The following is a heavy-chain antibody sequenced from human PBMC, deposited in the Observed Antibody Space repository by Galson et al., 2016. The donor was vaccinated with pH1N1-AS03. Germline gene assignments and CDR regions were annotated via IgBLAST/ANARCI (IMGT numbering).Heavy chain of an antibody. CDR2: IFYSEST. D-gene: IGHD6-19*01. V-gene: IGHV4-31*01. CDR1: GGSINSDAYY. CDR3: ARQVAVAGTFYFDY. Sequence: TLSLTCTASGGSINSDAYYWSWVRQHPGKGLEWIGYIFYSESTYYNPSLKSLVTISLDTSKNQFSLRLSSVTAADTAVYYCARQVAVAGTFYFDYWGQGTLVIVSS. J-gene: IGHJ4*02.